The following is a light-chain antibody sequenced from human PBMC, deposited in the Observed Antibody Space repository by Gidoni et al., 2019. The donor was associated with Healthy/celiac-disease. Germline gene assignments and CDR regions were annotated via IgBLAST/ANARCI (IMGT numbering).Light chain of an antibody. CDR3: QAWDSSTYVV. CDR1: KLGYKY. Sequence: SYELTQPPSVSVSPGQTASITCSGDKLGYKYACLYQHKPGQSPVLVIYQDSKRPSGIPERFSGSNSGNTATLTISGTQAMDEADYYCQAWDSSTYVVFGGGTKLTVL. V-gene: IGLV3-1*01. CDR2: QDS. J-gene: IGLJ2*01.